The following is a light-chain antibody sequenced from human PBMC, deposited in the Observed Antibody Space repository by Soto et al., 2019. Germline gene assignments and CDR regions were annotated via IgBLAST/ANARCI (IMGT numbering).Light chain of an antibody. Sequence: QSALTQPASVSGSPGQSITISCTGTSSDIGAYNFVSWYQQHPGEVPKLILYDINVQPSGVANLFSGSNSGKTAPLTISGLPAEDEADYCCTSYTSISAMVFGGGTKLTVL. J-gene: IGLJ2*01. CDR3: TSYTSISAMV. CDR2: DIN. CDR1: SSDIGAYNF. V-gene: IGLV2-14*03.